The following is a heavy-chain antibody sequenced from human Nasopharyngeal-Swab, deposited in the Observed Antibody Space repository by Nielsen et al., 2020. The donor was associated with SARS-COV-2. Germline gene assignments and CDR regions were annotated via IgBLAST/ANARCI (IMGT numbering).Heavy chain of an antibody. V-gene: IGHV3-73*01. CDR3: TTDFYFDY. CDR2: IGDKDHNYAT. J-gene: IGHJ4*02. CDR1: GFIFSASA. Sequence: GESLKISCAASGFIFSASAIHWVRPASGKGLKWVGRIGDKDHNYATTYGASVQGRFTISRDDSKNTAFLQMDSLKTEDTALYYCTTDFYFDYWGQGTLVTVSS.